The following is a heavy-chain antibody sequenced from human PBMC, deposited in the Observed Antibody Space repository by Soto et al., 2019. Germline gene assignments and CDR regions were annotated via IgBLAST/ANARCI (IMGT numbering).Heavy chain of an antibody. CDR2: IWYDGSDK. V-gene: IGHV3-33*01. D-gene: IGHD4-17*01. CDR3: ARDSGGDYHNYYMDV. J-gene: IGHJ6*03. Sequence: QMQLVESGGGVVQPGTSLRLSCAASGFTFSNYAMHWVRQAPVKGLEWVTIIWYDGSDKNYGDSVKGRFTISRDNSKNTLYLQMNSLRVEDTAVYYCARDSGGDYHNYYMDVWGKGTTVTFSS. CDR1: GFTFSNYA.